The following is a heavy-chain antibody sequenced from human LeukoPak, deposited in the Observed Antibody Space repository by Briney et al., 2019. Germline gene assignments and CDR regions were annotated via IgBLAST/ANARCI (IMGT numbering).Heavy chain of an antibody. J-gene: IGHJ4*02. CDR1: GFTFSSYA. CDR3: AKALRLHQGYFDY. V-gene: IGHV3-23*01. CDR2: ISGSGGST. D-gene: IGHD4-4*01. Sequence: GGSLRLSCAASGFTFSSYAMSWVRQAPGKGLEWVSAISGSGGSTYYADSVKGRLTISRDNSKNTLYLQMNSLRAEDTAVYYCAKALRLHQGYFDYWGQGTLVTVSS.